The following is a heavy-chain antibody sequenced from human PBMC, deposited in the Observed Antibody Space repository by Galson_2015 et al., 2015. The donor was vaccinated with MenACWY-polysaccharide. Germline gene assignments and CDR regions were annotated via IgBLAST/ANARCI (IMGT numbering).Heavy chain of an antibody. CDR3: AKVGGRYCSGGSCSFNWFDP. CDR1: GFTFSSYW. D-gene: IGHD2-15*01. V-gene: IGHV3-74*01. Sequence: SLRLSCAASGFTFSSYWMHWVRQAPGKGLVWVSRINSDGTSTGYADSVKGRFTISRDNAKNTLYLQMNSLRAEDTAVYYCAKVGGRYCSGGSCSFNWFDPWGQGTLVIVSS. J-gene: IGHJ5*02. CDR2: INSDGTST.